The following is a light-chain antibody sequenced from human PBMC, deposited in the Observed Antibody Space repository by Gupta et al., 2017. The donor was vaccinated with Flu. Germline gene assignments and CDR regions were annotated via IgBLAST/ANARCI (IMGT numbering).Light chain of an antibody. V-gene: IGKV3-15*01. J-gene: IGKJ4*01. CDR3: QQYSNWPVS. Sequence: EIVMMPSPATLSVSPGERATLSCRASQSVSSNLAWYQQKPGQAPRLLIYDASTRATGIPARFSGSGSGTEFTLTISSLESEDFAVYYCQQYSNWPVSFGGGTKVEIK. CDR2: DAS. CDR1: QSVSSN.